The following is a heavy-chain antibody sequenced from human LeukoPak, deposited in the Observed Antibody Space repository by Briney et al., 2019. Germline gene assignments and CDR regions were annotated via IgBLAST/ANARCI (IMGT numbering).Heavy chain of an antibody. V-gene: IGHV4-34*01. CDR3: ARGGDGIAFDI. CDR2: INHSGST. Sequence: SETLSLTCAVYGGSFSGYYWSWIRQPPGKGLEGIGEINHSGSTNYNPSLTSRVTISVYTSKNQFSLKLSSVTAADTAVYYCARGGDGIAFDIWGQGTKVTVSS. D-gene: IGHD5-24*01. CDR1: GGSFSGYY. J-gene: IGHJ3*02.